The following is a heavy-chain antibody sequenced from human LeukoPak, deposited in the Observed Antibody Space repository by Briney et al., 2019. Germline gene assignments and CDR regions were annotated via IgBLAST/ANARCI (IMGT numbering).Heavy chain of an antibody. V-gene: IGHV4-59*11. D-gene: IGHD2-2*02. CDR2: IYYSGST. CDR1: GGSISSHY. CDR3: AREGQLLYRAGQWFDP. J-gene: IGHJ5*02. Sequence: SETLSLTCTVSGGSISSHYWSWIRQPPGKGLEWIGYIYYSGSTNYNPSLKSRVTISVDTSKNQFSLKLSSVTAADTAVYYCAREGQLLYRAGQWFDPWGQGTLVTVSS.